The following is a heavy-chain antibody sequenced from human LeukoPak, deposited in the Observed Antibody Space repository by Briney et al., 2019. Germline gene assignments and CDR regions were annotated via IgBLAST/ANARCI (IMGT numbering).Heavy chain of an antibody. D-gene: IGHD5-18*01. V-gene: IGHV4-31*03. CDR1: GGSISSGGYY. CDR3: ARVGEDSYSYGKNWFDP. J-gene: IGHJ5*02. Sequence: SETLSLTCTVSGGSISSGGYYWSWIRQHPGKGLEWIGYIYYSGSTYYNPSLKSRVTISVDTSKNQFSLKLSSVTAADTAVYYCARVGEDSYSYGKNWFDPWGQGTLVTVSS. CDR2: IYYSGST.